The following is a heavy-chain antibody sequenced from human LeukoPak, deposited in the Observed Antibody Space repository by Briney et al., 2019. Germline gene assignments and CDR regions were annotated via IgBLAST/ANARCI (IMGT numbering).Heavy chain of an antibody. CDR1: GFTFSSYA. V-gene: IGHV3-30*04. J-gene: IGHJ4*02. CDR3: ARADTWELPHWVRD. CDR2: ISYDGSNK. Sequence: GGSLRLSCAASGFTFSSYAMHWVRQAPGKGLEWVAVISYDGSNKYYADSVKGRFTISRDNSKNTLYLQMNSLRAEDTAVYYCARADTWELPHWVRDWGQGTLVTVSS. D-gene: IGHD1-26*01.